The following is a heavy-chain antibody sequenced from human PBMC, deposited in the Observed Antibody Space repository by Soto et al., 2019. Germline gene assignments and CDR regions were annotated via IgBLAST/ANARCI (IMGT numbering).Heavy chain of an antibody. J-gene: IGHJ5*02. Sequence: GASVKVSCKASGYTFTSYGISWVRQAPGQGLEWMGWISAYNGNTNYAQKLQGRVTMTTDTSTSTAYMELRSLRSDDTAVYYCARVPYKWVVVPAAILWFDPWGQGTLVTAPQ. V-gene: IGHV1-18*01. CDR3: ARVPYKWVVVPAAILWFDP. CDR2: ISAYNGNT. CDR1: GYTFTSYG. D-gene: IGHD2-2*01.